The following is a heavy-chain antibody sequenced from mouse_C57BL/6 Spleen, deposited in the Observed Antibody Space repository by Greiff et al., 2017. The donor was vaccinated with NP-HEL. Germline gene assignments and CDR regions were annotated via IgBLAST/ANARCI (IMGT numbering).Heavy chain of an antibody. V-gene: IGHV1-9*01. CDR1: LYTFTGYG. Sequence: QLTLSGAELMKPGASVTFSCKYTLYTFTGYGIEWVKQRPGHGREWIGEIIPGSGSTNYNEKFKGKATFTADTSSNTAYMQLSSLTTEDSAIYYCARMYYFDYWGQGTTLTVSS. CDR3: ARMYYFDY. CDR2: IIPGSGST. J-gene: IGHJ2*01.